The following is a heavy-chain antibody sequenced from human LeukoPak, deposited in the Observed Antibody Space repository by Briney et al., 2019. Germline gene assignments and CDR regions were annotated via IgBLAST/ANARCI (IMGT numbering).Heavy chain of an antibody. Sequence: GGSLRLSCAASGFTFSSYSMNWVRQAPGKGLEWVSYISCSSSTIYYADSVKGRFTISRDNAKNSLYLQMNSLRAEDTAVYYCATNWNERRYFDYWGQGTLVTVSS. CDR3: ATNWNERRYFDY. V-gene: IGHV3-48*04. CDR1: GFTFSSYS. CDR2: ISCSSSTI. J-gene: IGHJ4*02. D-gene: IGHD1-1*01.